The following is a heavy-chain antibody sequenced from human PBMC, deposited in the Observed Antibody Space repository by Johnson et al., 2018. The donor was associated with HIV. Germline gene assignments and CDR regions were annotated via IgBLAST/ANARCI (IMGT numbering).Heavy chain of an antibody. J-gene: IGHJ3*02. CDR1: GFTFNNSW. CDR2: IKSRTDGGTT. V-gene: IGHV3-15*01. D-gene: IGHD3-3*01. Sequence: EVQLVESGGGLVKPGGSLRLSCAASGFTFNNSWMNWVRQAPGKGLEWVGRIKSRTDGGTTDYAAPVKGRFTIARDDSKNTLYLQMNSLRAEDTAVYYCASLINYNFWSGYSVSDAFDIWGQGTMVTVSS. CDR3: ASLINYNFWSGYSVSDAFDI.